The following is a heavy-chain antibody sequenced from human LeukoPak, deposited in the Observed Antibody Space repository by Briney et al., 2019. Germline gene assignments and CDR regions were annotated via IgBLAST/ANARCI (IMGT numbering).Heavy chain of an antibody. Sequence: GGSLRLSCAASGFTVSSNYMSWVRQAPGKGLEWVGRIKSKTDGGTTDYAAPVKGRFTIPRDDSKNTLYLQMNSLKTEDTAVYYCTTEPAFDYWGQGTLVTVSS. CDR3: TTEPAFDY. J-gene: IGHJ4*02. V-gene: IGHV3-15*01. CDR2: IKSKTDGGTT. CDR1: GFTVSSNY.